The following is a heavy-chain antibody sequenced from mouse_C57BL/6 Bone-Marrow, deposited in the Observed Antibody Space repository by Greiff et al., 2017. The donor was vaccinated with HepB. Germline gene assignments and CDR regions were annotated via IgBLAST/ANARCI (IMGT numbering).Heavy chain of an antibody. CDR3: ARWGYEGAMDY. D-gene: IGHD3-1*01. CDR2: ISHSGST. CDR1: GYSITSDY. Sequence: DVKLQESGPGLAKPSQTLSLTCSVTGYSITSDYWNWIRKFPGNKLEYIGYISHSGSTYYDPSLKSGISITLDTSTNQYYLQLNSVTTEDTSTYYCARWGYEGAMDYWGQGTSVTVSS. V-gene: IGHV3-8*01. J-gene: IGHJ4*01.